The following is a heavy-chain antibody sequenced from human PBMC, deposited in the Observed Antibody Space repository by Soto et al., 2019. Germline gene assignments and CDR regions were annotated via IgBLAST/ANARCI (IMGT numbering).Heavy chain of an antibody. D-gene: IGHD3-10*01. CDR2: ISSSSSYI. V-gene: IGHV3-21*01. CDR3: AREEGYYGSGSYSSYYYYGMAV. J-gene: IGHJ6*02. CDR1: GFTFSSYS. Sequence: GGSLRLSCAASGFTFSSYSMNWVRQAPGKGLEWVSSISSSSSYIYYADSVKGRFTISRDNAKNSLYLQMNSLRAEDTAVYYCAREEGYYGSGSYSSYYYYGMAVWGQGTTVTVSS.